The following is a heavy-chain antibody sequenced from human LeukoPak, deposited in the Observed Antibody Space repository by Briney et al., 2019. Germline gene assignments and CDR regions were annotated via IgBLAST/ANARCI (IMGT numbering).Heavy chain of an antibody. CDR1: GGSISSSNW. J-gene: IGHJ4*02. D-gene: IGHD6-19*01. CDR3: ARQATSSGWYREFDY. V-gene: IGHV4-4*02. CDR2: IYHSGST. Sequence: SETLSLTCAVSGGSISSSNWWSWVRQPPGKGLEWIGEIYHSGSTNYNPSLKSRVTISVDKSKNQFSLKLSSVTAADTAVYYCARQATSSGWYREFDYWGQGTLVTVSS.